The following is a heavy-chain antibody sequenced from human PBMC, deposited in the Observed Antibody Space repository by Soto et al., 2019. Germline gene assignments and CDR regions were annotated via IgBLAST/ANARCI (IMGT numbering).Heavy chain of an antibody. Sequence: EMQLLVSGGGLVQPGGSLRLSCAASGFPFSSYAMSWVRQAPGKGLEWVSGISGSGGLTYYADSVKGRFTISRDNSKNTLYLQMNSLIADATAVYYCATSLSASPNYFFHYWGQGTLVSVSS. CDR3: ATSLSASPNYFFHY. CDR1: GFPFSSYA. J-gene: IGHJ4*02. V-gene: IGHV3-23*01. CDR2: ISGSGGLT.